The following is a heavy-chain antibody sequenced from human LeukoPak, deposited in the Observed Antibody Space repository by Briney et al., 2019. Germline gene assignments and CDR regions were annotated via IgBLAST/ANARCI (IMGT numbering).Heavy chain of an antibody. J-gene: IGHJ4*02. Sequence: VASVKVSCKSSGYTFTDYFIHWVRQAPGQGLEWMGWINPNSRATKYAQKFQGRVSMTRDTSINTAYMDLTNLRSDDTAIFYCARVKKLMPELGFWGQGTLVTVSS. CDR3: ARVKKLMPELGF. D-gene: IGHD1-7*01. CDR1: GYTFTDYF. CDR2: INPNSRAT. V-gene: IGHV1-2*02.